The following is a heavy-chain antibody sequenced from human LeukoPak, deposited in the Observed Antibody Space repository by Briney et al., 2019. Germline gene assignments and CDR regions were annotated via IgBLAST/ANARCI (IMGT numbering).Heavy chain of an antibody. CDR2: INPNSGGT. Sequence: ASVKVSCKASGYTFTGYYMHWVRQAPGQGLEWMGWINPNSGGTNYAQKFQGRVTITRNTSISTAYMELSSLRSEDTAVYYCATQEQWLVGYFQHWGQGTLVTVSS. D-gene: IGHD6-19*01. V-gene: IGHV1-2*02. J-gene: IGHJ1*01. CDR1: GYTFTGYY. CDR3: ATQEQWLVGYFQH.